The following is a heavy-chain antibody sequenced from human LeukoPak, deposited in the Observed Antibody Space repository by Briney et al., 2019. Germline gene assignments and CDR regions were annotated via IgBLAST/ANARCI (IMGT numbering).Heavy chain of an antibody. CDR2: VIDSGKDR. D-gene: IGHD6-19*01. J-gene: IGHJ4*02. CDR1: GFSFRRIA. CDR3: AKVNGWSHFDY. V-gene: IGHV3-23*01. Sequence: GGSLRLSCAASGFSFRRIAMTWVRQAPGMGREWVSSVIDSGKDRYYAGSVKGRFTISRDNSKDTLYLQMNRLRTEDTAVYYCAKVNGWSHFDYWGQGTLVTVSS.